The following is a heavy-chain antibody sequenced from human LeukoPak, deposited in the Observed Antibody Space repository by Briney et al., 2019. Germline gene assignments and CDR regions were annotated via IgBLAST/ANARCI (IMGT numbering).Heavy chain of an antibody. CDR2: IYHSGST. J-gene: IGHJ4*02. D-gene: IGHD1-7*01. CDR3: ARGGGLELRRTDDY. Sequence: LRLSCAASGFTFSSYGMHWIRQPPGKGLEWIGYIYHSGSTYYNPSLKSRVTISVDRSKNQFSLKLSSVTAADTAVYYCARGGGLELRRTDDYWGQGTLVTVSS. CDR1: GFTFSSYG. V-gene: IGHV4-30-2*01.